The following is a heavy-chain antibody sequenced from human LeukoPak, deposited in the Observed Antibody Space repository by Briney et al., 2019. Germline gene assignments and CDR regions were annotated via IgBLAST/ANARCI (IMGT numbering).Heavy chain of an antibody. J-gene: IGHJ4*02. CDR1: GFTFSSYA. Sequence: GGSLRLSCAASGFTFSSYAMSWIRQAPGKGLEWVSYISGSGNTIYYADSVKGRFTISRGSARNSLYLQMNSLRAEDTAVYYCASGAAPTIATAGKKGPLDYWGQGTLVTVSS. CDR3: ASGAAPTIATAGKKGPLDY. D-gene: IGHD6-13*01. CDR2: ISGSGNTI. V-gene: IGHV3-11*01.